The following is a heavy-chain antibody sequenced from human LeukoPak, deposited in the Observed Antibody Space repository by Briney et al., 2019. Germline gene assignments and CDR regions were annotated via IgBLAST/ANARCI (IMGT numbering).Heavy chain of an antibody. V-gene: IGHV3-33*01. Sequence: GGSLRLSCAASGFTFSSYAMHWVRQASGKGLEWVAVIWHDGGNKYYAASVKGRFTVSRDNSKNTLYLQINSLRAEDTAVYYCARERVTGTSYYYYYGMDVWGQGTTVTVSS. CDR3: ARERVTGTSYYYYYGMDV. D-gene: IGHD6-19*01. J-gene: IGHJ6*02. CDR1: GFTFSSYA. CDR2: IWHDGGNK.